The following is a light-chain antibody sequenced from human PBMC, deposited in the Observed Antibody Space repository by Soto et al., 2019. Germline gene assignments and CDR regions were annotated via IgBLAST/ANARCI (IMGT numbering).Light chain of an antibody. Sequence: QSVLTQPASVSGSPGQSVTISCTGTSSDIGAFNYVSWYQHHPGKAPKLMIYGVANRPSGVSNRFSGSKSGNTASLTISGLQAEDEAEYYCSSYTNINTRACVFGTGTKLTVL. J-gene: IGLJ1*01. CDR1: SSDIGAFNY. CDR3: SSYTNINTRACV. CDR2: GVA. V-gene: IGLV2-14*01.